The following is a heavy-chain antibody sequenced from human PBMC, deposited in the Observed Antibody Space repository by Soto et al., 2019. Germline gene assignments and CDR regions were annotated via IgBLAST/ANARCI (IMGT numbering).Heavy chain of an antibody. D-gene: IGHD3-22*01. J-gene: IGHJ3*02. V-gene: IGHV3-21*01. CDR1: GFTFSSYS. Sequence: KSGGSLRLSCAASGFTFSSYSMNWVRQAPGKGLEWVSSISSSSSYIYYADSVKGRFTISRDNAKNSLYLQMNSLRAEDTAVYYCAGGADYYDSSGYDDAFDIWGQGTMVTVSS. CDR2: ISSSSSYI. CDR3: AGGADYYDSSGYDDAFDI.